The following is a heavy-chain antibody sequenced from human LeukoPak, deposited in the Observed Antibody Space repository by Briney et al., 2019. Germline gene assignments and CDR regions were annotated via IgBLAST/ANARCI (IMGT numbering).Heavy chain of an antibody. J-gene: IGHJ6*02. CDR3: ARGEPRYQYAMDV. Sequence: SETLSLTCTVSGGSISSGSYYWSWIRQPAGKGLEWIGRMYISGTTNYNPTLKSRVTISVDTSKNQFSLKVGSVTAADTAVYYCARGEPRYQYAMDVWGQGTTVTVSS. CDR2: MYISGTT. D-gene: IGHD2-2*01. V-gene: IGHV4-61*02. CDR1: GGSISSGSYY.